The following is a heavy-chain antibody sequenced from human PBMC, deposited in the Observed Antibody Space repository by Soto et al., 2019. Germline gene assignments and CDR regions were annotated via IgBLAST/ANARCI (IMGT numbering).Heavy chain of an antibody. CDR1: GGSISSSSYY. Sequence: PSETLSLTCTVSGGSISSSSYYWGWIRQPPGKGLEWIGSIYYSGSTYYNPSLKSRVTISVDTSKNQFSLKLSSVTAADTAVYYCARLSYYYGSGSYYCSSYYY. J-gene: IGHJ6*01. D-gene: IGHD3-10*01. CDR3: ARLSYYYGSGSYYCSSYYY. V-gene: IGHV4-39*01. CDR2: IYYSGST.